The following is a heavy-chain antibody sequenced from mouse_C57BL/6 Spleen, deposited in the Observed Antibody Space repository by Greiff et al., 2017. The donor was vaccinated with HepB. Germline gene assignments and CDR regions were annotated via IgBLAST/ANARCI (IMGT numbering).Heavy chain of an antibody. CDR1: GYTFTSYW. D-gene: IGHD1-1*01. Sequence: VQLQQPGAELVKPGASVKMSCKASGYTFTSYWITWVKQRPGQGLEWIGDIYPGSGSTNYNEKFKSKATLTVDTSSSTAYMQLSSLTSEDSAVYYCAKEYYGIRENDYWGQGTTLTVSS. CDR3: AKEYYGIRENDY. CDR2: IYPGSGST. J-gene: IGHJ2*01. V-gene: IGHV1-55*01.